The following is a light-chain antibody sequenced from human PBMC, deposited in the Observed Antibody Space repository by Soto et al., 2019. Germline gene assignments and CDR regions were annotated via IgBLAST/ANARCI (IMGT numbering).Light chain of an antibody. CDR2: GAS. CDR3: QQSNNWPYT. Sequence: EIVMTHSPATLSVSPGDRATLSCRASQTVRDNLAWYQQKPGQAPRRLIYGASTRATGIPARFSGSGSGTEFTLTIDSLQSEDFALYFCQQSNNWPYTFGQGTKLEI. V-gene: IGKV3-15*01. J-gene: IGKJ2*01. CDR1: QTVRDN.